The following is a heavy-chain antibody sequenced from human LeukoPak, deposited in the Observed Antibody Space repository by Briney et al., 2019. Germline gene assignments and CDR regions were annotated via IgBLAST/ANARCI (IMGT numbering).Heavy chain of an antibody. Sequence: PGGSLRLSCAASGFRFSRYSMDWVRQAPGKGLEWVSSITTSSSYIYYADSVKGRFTVSRDNARNSLFLQMDSLRAEDTAVYYCARVGDSYNSPFDPWGRGTLVTVSS. CDR2: ITTSSSYI. V-gene: IGHV3-21*01. CDR3: ARVGDSYNSPFDP. D-gene: IGHD5-24*01. CDR1: GFRFSRYS. J-gene: IGHJ5*02.